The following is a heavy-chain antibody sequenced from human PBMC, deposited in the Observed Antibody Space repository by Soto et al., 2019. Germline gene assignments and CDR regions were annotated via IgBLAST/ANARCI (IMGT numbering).Heavy chain of an antibody. V-gene: IGHV1-2*04. CDR1: GYTFTGYY. CDR2: INPNSGGT. D-gene: IGHD3-10*01. CDR3: ARENYYGSGSFRY. J-gene: IGHJ4*02. Sequence: QVQLVQSGAEVKKPGASVKVSCKASGYTFTGYYMHWVRQAPGQGLEWMGWINPNSGGTNYAQKFEGWVTMTRDTSISTAYMELSRLRSDDTAVYYCARENYYGSGSFRYWGQGTLVTVSS.